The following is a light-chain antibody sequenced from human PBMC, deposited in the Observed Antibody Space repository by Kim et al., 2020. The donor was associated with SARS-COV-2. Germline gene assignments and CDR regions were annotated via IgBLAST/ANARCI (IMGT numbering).Light chain of an antibody. CDR2: GAS. V-gene: IGKV3-15*01. CDR1: QSISSN. CDR3: QQYNNWPRT. J-gene: IGKJ1*01. Sequence: EIVMTQSPATLSVSPGERATLSCRASQSISSNLAWYQQEPGQAPRLLIYGASTRATGIPARFSGSGSGTEFTLTISSLQSEDFAVYYCQQYNNWPRTFGHGTKVDIK.